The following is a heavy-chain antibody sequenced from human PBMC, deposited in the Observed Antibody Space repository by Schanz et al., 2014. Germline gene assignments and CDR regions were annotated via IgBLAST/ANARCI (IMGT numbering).Heavy chain of an antibody. D-gene: IGHD4-17*01. J-gene: IGHJ4*02. CDR2: ISPYNGNT. V-gene: IGHV1-18*01. Sequence: QVQLVQSAAAVKKPGASVKVSCKASGYFFSSYGISWVRQAPGQGLEWMGWISPYNGNTKYAEKLEDRVTMTTDISTSTAYMQLRSLTSDDTAVYYCARVVRSDYLSELDFWGQGTQVIVSS. CDR3: ARVVRSDYLSELDF. CDR1: GYFFSSYG.